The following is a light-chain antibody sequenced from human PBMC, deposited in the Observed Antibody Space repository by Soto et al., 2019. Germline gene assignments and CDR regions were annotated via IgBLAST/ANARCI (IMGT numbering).Light chain of an antibody. CDR1: QSVNSN. J-gene: IGKJ4*01. V-gene: IGKV3-15*01. CDR2: GAS. CDR3: LQYNDWPLT. Sequence: EKVMTQSPAALSVSPGERATLSCRASQSVNSNLAWYQRKPGQAPRLLLYGASTRATGIPARFSGSASGTEFTLTISSLQSEDSAVYYCLQYNDWPLTFGGGTKVEIK.